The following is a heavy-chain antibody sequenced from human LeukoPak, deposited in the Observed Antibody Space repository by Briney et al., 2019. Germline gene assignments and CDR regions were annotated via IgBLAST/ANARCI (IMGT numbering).Heavy chain of an antibody. CDR2: VYDDGST. CDR3: ARDRRYYYDSSGSDAFDI. Sequence: PGGSLRLSCAASGFTVSSNYMSWVRQAPGKGLEWVSVVYDDGSTYYADSAKGRFAISRDNSKNTLYLQMNSLRTEDTAVYYCARDRRYYYDSSGSDAFDIWGQGTMVTVSS. D-gene: IGHD3-22*01. CDR1: GFTVSSNY. V-gene: IGHV3-66*02. J-gene: IGHJ3*02.